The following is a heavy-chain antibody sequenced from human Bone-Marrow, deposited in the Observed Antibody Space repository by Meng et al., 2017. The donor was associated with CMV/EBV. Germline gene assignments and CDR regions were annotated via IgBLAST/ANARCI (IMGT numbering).Heavy chain of an antibody. J-gene: IGHJ3*02. CDR3: AREVYGDYNDDAFDI. V-gene: IGHV3-7*01. CDR2: IKQDGSEK. CDR1: GFTFSSYW. Sequence: GGSLRLSCAASGFTFSSYWMSWVRQAPGKGLEWVANIKQDGSEKYYVDSVKGRFTISRDNAKNSLYLQMNSLRAEDTAAYYCAREVYGDYNDDAFDIWGQGTMVTVSS. D-gene: IGHD4-17*01.